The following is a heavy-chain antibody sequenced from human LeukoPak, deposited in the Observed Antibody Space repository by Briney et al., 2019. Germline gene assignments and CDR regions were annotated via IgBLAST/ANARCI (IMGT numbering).Heavy chain of an antibody. V-gene: IGHV3-66*01. Sequence: GSLRLSYAASGFTVSSNYMSWVCQAPGKGLEWVSVIYSGGSTYYADSVKGRFTISRDNSKNTLYLQMNSLRAEDTAVYYCARERSSGSLDYWGQGTLVTVSS. J-gene: IGHJ4*02. CDR3: ARERSSGSLDY. CDR1: GFTVSSNY. D-gene: IGHD6-19*01. CDR2: IYSGGST.